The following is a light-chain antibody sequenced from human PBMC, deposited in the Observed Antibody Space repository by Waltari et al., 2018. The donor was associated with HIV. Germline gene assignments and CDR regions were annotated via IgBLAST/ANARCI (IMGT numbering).Light chain of an antibody. CDR1: SSNIGNNS. CDR2: DIH. CDR3: GTCDSSLSARV. V-gene: IGLV1-51*01. J-gene: IGLJ3*02. Sequence: QSVLTQPPSVSAAPGQKVTISCSGSSSNIGNNSVSGDQQQPGTAPKLLVHDIHKRPSGIPDRFARYKSGNSATRRITEPHTGDEADYDCGTCDSSLSARVSGGGTKLTVL.